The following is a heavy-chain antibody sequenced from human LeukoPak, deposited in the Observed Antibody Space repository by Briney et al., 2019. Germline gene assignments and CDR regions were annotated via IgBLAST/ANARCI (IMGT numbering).Heavy chain of an antibody. CDR2: ISSSSSTI. Sequence: GGSLRLSCAASGFTFSRYSMNWVRQAPGKGLEWVSYISSSSSTINYAESVKGRFTISRDNAKNSLYLQMNSLRAEDTAVYYCARGGAARPDYWGQGTLVTVSS. D-gene: IGHD6-6*01. CDR3: ARGGAARPDY. J-gene: IGHJ4*02. V-gene: IGHV3-48*01. CDR1: GFTFSRYS.